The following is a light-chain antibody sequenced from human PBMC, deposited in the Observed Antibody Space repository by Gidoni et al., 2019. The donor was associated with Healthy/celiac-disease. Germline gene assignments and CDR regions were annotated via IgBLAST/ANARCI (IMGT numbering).Light chain of an antibody. CDR1: QSVSSSY. CDR3: QQYGSSPPIT. J-gene: IGKJ5*01. Sequence: DIVLTQSPGTLSLSPVERATLSCRASQSVSSSYLAWYQQKPGQAPRLLIDGASTRATGIPDRFSGSGSGTDFTLTISRLEPEDFAVYYCQQYGSSPPITFGQGTRLEIK. CDR2: GAS. V-gene: IGKV3-20*01.